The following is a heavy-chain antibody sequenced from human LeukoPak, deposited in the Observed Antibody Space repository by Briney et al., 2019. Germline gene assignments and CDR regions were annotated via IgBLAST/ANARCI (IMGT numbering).Heavy chain of an antibody. CDR3: ARVCCLPRYSGNEESNY. CDR2: INPSGGST. J-gene: IGHJ4*02. Sequence: ASVKVSCKASGYTFTSYYMHWVRQAPGQGLEWMGIINPSGGSTNYAQKFQGRVTMTRDTSTSTVYMELSSLRSADTAVYYCARVCCLPRYSGNEESNYWGQGTLVTVSS. V-gene: IGHV1-46*03. D-gene: IGHD1-26*01. CDR1: GYTFTSYY.